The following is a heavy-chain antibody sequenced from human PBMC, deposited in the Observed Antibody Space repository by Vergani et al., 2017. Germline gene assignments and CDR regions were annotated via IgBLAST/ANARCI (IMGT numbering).Heavy chain of an antibody. V-gene: IGHV4-39*01. CDR1: GGSISSSSHF. Sequence: QLQLHKSAPGLVKPSETLSLTCTLSGGSISSSSHFWGWLRQTPGKGLEWIGSIYYTGSAYYNPSLKSRVSISVDASKNQFSLRLSSVTAADSAVYYCARHESGHYDASYYGLDVWGQGTTVTDSS. D-gene: IGHD3-16*01. CDR2: IYYTGSA. CDR3: ARHESGHYDASYYGLDV. J-gene: IGHJ6*02.